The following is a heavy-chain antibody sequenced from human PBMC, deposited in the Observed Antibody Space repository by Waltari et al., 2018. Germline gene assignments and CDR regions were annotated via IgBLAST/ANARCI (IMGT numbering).Heavy chain of an antibody. Sequence: QVQLVQSGAEVKKPGSSVRVSCRASGDTCTTYGFNWVRQAPGQGLEWVGRIMPLFGTSNYAQKFQDRVTITADKYTSTVYMELNSLRPEDTAVYYCARALDYFRRENYFDYWGQGTPVTVSS. D-gene: IGHD4-17*01. CDR2: IMPLFGTS. V-gene: IGHV1-69*13. CDR3: ARALDYFRRENYFDY. CDR1: GDTCTTYG. J-gene: IGHJ4*02.